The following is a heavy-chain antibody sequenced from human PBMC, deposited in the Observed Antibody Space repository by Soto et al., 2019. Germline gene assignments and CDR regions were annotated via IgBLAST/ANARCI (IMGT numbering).Heavy chain of an antibody. J-gene: IGHJ4*02. V-gene: IGHV1-3*01. D-gene: IGHD5-18*01. CDR3: ASEVGDTAMVFDY. Sequence: QVQLVQSGAEVKKPGASVKVSCKASGYTFTSYAMHWARQAPGQRLEWMGWINAGNGNTKYSQKFQGRVTITRDTSASTAYMELSSLRSEDTAVYYCASEVGDTAMVFDYWGQGTLVTVSS. CDR1: GYTFTSYA. CDR2: INAGNGNT.